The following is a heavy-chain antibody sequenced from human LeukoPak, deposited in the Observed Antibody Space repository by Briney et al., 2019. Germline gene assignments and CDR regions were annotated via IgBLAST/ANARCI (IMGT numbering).Heavy chain of an antibody. D-gene: IGHD5-24*01. J-gene: IGHJ4*02. CDR2: ISSDGTSS. Sequence: GGSLRLSCAAFGFRVSSSWMHWVRQAPGKGLLWVSRISSDGTSSIYAESVKGRFTISRDNAMNTLYLQMSSVRVDDTAVYYCVRSTRDGYDWGQGTLVTVSS. CDR1: GFRVSSSW. V-gene: IGHV3-74*01. CDR3: VRSTRDGYD.